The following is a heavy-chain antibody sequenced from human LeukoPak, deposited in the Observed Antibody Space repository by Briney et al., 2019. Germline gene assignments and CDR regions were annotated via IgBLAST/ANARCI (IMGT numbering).Heavy chain of an antibody. D-gene: IGHD6-13*01. J-gene: IGHJ4*02. V-gene: IGHV4-30-2*01. CDR3: ARGSAALDY. Sequence: SETLSLTCTVSGGSISSGGYYWSWIRQPPGKGLEWIGYIYHSGRTYYNPSLKSRVTISVDRSKNQFSLNLSSVTAADAAVYYCARGSAALDYWGQGTLVTVSS. CDR1: GGSISSGGYY. CDR2: IYHSGRT.